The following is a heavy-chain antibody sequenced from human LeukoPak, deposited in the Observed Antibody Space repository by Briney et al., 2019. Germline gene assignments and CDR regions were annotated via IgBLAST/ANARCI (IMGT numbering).Heavy chain of an antibody. CDR1: GGSFSGYY. V-gene: IGHV4-59*01. J-gene: IGHJ4*02. D-gene: IGHD6-13*01. Sequence: PSETLSLTCAVYGGSFSGYYWSWIRQPPGKGLEWIGYIYYIGSTNYNPSLKSRVTMSVDTSKNQFSLKLTSVTAADTAVYYCARGSTFSSWPDYWGQGALVTVSS. CDR2: IYYIGST. CDR3: ARGSTFSSWPDY.